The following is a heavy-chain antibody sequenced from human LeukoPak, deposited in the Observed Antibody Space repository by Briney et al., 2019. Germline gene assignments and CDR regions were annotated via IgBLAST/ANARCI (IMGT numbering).Heavy chain of an antibody. CDR1: GYSISSGYY. CDR3: ATLSTIAAAGTGEGGAFDI. Sequence: SETLSLTCAVSGYSISSGYYWGWIRQPPGKGLEWIGRIYHSGNTYYNPSLKSRVTISVDTSKNQFSLKLSSVTAADTAEYYCATLSTIAAAGTGEGGAFDIWGQGTMVTVSS. J-gene: IGHJ3*02. CDR2: IYHSGNT. V-gene: IGHV4-38-2*01. D-gene: IGHD6-13*01.